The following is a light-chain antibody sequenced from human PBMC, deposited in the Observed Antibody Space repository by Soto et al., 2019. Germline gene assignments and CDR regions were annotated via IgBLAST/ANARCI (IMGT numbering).Light chain of an antibody. CDR3: QSYDSSLSDV. Sequence: QPVLTQPPSVSGAPGQRVTISCTGSSSNIGAGYDVHWYQQLPGTAPKLLIYGNSNRPSGVPDRFSGSKSGTSASLAITGLQAKDEADYYCQSYDSSLSDVFGTGTKVTVL. CDR2: GNS. CDR1: SSNIGAGYD. V-gene: IGLV1-40*01. J-gene: IGLJ1*01.